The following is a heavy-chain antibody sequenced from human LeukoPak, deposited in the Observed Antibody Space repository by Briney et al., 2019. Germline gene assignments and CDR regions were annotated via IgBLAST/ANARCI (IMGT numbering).Heavy chain of an antibody. CDR3: ARLPGEWELLAFDY. Sequence: SETLSLTCTVSGGSISSSSYYWGWIRQPPGKGLEWIGSIYYSGSTYYNPSLKSRVTISVDTSRNQFSLKLSSVTAADTAVYYCARLPGEWELLAFDYWGQGTLVTVSP. CDR2: IYYSGST. D-gene: IGHD1-26*01. J-gene: IGHJ4*02. V-gene: IGHV4-39*01. CDR1: GGSISSSSYY.